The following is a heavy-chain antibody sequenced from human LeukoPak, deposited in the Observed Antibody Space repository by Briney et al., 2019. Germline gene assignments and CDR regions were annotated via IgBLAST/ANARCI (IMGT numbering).Heavy chain of an antibody. Sequence: PGGSLRLSCAASGFTFSSHWMHWVRQAPGKGLVWVSRINSDGSSISYADSVKGRFTISRDNAKNTLYLQMNSLRAEDTAVYYCARDYDFWSGYYYGMDVWGQGTTVTVSS. CDR1: GFTFSSHW. D-gene: IGHD3-3*01. V-gene: IGHV3-74*01. CDR2: INSDGSSI. J-gene: IGHJ6*02. CDR3: ARDYDFWSGYYYGMDV.